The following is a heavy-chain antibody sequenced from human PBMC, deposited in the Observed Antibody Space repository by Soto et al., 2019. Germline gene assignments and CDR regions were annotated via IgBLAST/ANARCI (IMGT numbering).Heavy chain of an antibody. D-gene: IGHD3-10*01. J-gene: IGHJ5*02. CDR1: GGSISSFTYY. V-gene: IGHV4-39*01. CDR3: ARRERYYGSPGWFDP. CDR2: VYYNENT. Sequence: SETLSLTCSVSGGSISSFTYYWGWIRQPPGKGLEWIGTVYYNENTYYNPSLKSRVTITVDTAKNQFSLNLRSVTAADTAVYFCARRERYYGSPGWFDPWGPGTLVTVSS.